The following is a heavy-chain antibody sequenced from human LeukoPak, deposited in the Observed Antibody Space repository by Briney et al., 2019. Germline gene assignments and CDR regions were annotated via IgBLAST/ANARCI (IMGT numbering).Heavy chain of an antibody. V-gene: IGHV1-69*05. CDR2: IIPIFGTP. CDR1: GGTFSSYS. D-gene: IGHD6-19*01. CDR3: ARGPYGWYYFDY. J-gene: IGHJ4*02. Sequence: SVKVSCKASGGTFSSYSISGVRQAPGQGLEWMGRIIPIFGTPNYAQKFQGRVTITTDESTSTAYMELSSLRSDDTAVYYCARGPYGWYYFDYWGQGTLVTVSS.